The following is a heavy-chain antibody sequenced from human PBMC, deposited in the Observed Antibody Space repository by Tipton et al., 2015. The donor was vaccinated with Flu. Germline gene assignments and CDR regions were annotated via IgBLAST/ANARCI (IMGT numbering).Heavy chain of an antibody. J-gene: IGHJ5*02. Sequence: GASLSSGYSYWSWVRQPAGKGLEWIGRIFTTGSTNYNPSLKSRVTISVDTSKNQFSLTLSSVTAADTAVYYCARRDYSNYVSDPKSWFDPWGQGTLVAVSS. CDR3: ARRDYSNYVSDPKSWFDP. CDR2: IFTTGST. V-gene: IGHV4-61*02. CDR1: GASLSSGYSY. D-gene: IGHD4-11*01.